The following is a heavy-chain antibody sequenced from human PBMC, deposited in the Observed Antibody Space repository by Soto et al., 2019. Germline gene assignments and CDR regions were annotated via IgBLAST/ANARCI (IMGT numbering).Heavy chain of an antibody. CDR1: GGTFSSYT. V-gene: IGHV1-69*02. D-gene: IGHD2-2*01. CDR3: ARHDCISSSCYYYYYYSMDV. CDR2: IIPILGIA. J-gene: IGHJ6*02. Sequence: GASVKVSCKASGGTFSSYTISFARQTPGQGPEWMGRIIPILGIANYAQKFQGRVTITADESTSTAYMELSSLRSEDTAVYYCARHDCISSSCYYYYYYSMDVWGQGTTVTVSS.